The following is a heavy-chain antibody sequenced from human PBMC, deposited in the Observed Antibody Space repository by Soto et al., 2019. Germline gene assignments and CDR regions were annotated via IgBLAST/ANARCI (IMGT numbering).Heavy chain of an antibody. Sequence: GGSLRLSCAASGFTFSSYGMHWVRQAPGKGLEWVAVISYDGSNKYYADSVKGRFTISRDNAKNSLYLQMNSLRADDTAVYYCARDREGDGYNFDYWGQGTLVTVSS. D-gene: IGHD6-25*01. J-gene: IGHJ4*02. CDR3: ARDREGDGYNFDY. CDR1: GFTFSSYG. V-gene: IGHV3-30*03. CDR2: ISYDGSNK.